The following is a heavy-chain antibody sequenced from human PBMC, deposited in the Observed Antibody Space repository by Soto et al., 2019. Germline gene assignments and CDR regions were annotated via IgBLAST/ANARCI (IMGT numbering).Heavy chain of an antibody. Sequence: VQLLESGGGLVQPGGSLRLSCAASGFNCSSYDMNWVCQTPGEGLELVSGISGSGGSRYYADSVKGRFTISRDNSKNTLYLQMDSLRAEDTGVYYCARYALGLSPWWYNWFDSWGQGTLVSVSS. CDR3: ARYALGLSPWWYNWFDS. CDR2: ISGSGGSR. V-gene: IGHV3-23*01. J-gene: IGHJ5*02. D-gene: IGHD2-8*02. CDR1: GFNCSSYD.